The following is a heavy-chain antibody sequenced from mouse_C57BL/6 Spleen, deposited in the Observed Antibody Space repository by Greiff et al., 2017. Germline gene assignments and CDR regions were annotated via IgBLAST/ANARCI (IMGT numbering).Heavy chain of an antibody. V-gene: IGHV5-17*01. D-gene: IGHD2-2*01. CDR3: ARGLVTPY. Sequence: EVKLMESGGGLVKPGGPLKLSCAASGFTFSDYGMHWVRQAPEKGLDGVAYISSGSSTISYADTVKGRFTISRDNAKNTLFLQMTSLRSEDTAMYYCARGLVTPYGGQGTLVTVSA. CDR2: ISSGSSTI. J-gene: IGHJ3*01. CDR1: GFTFSDYG.